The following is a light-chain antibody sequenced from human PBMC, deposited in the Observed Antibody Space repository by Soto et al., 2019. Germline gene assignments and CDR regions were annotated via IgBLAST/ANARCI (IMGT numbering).Light chain of an antibody. CDR1: SGDVGRYDS. Sequence: QSALTQPASVSGSPGQSLTISCTGTSGDVGRYDSVSWYKHRPGKVPELIIFSDRFSGSKSGNTASLPISGLQAEDEADYYCSSYTTNRTPVFGGGTKVTVL. V-gene: IGLV2-14*01. J-gene: IGLJ2*01. CDR3: SSYTTNRTPV.